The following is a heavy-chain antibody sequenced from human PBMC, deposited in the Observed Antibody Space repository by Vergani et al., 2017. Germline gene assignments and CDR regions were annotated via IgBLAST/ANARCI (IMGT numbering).Heavy chain of an antibody. Sequence: QVQLVQSGAEVKKPGSSVKVSCKASGGTFSSYAISWVRQAPGQGLEWMGGIIPIFGTANYAQKFQGRVTITADESTSTAYMELSSLRSEDTAVYYCTTAGYCSGGSCYHYYFDYWGQGTLVTVSS. CDR1: GGTFSSYA. CDR3: TTAGYCSGGSCYHYYFDY. J-gene: IGHJ4*02. V-gene: IGHV1-69*01. D-gene: IGHD2-15*01. CDR2: IIPIFGTA.